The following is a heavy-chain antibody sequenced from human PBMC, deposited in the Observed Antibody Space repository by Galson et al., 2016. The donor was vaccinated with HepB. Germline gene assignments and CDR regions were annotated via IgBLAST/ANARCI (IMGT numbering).Heavy chain of an antibody. CDR1: GFSFSSHS. J-gene: IGHJ6*04. V-gene: IGHV3-33*01. Sequence: SLRLSCAASGFSFSSHSMHWVRQAPGKGLEWVAIIWYDGSEKYYSSSVKGRFTISRDNSGNTMHLQMNSLRVEDTAVYFCARDSVKTTIFGGYGIDVWGKGTTVTVAS. CDR2: IWYDGSEK. CDR3: ARDSVKTTIFGGYGIDV. D-gene: IGHD3-3*01.